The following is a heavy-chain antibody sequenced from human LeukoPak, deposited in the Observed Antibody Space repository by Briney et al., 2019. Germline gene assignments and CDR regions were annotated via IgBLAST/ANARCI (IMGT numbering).Heavy chain of an antibody. J-gene: IGHJ4*02. Sequence: GGSLRLSCAASGFTVSSNYMNWVRQAPGKGLEWVSSISSSSTYIYYADSVKGRFTVSRDNAKNSLYLQMNSLRAEDTAVYFCASQYTSSRIFDDWGQGTLVTVSS. CDR2: ISSSSTYI. D-gene: IGHD6-13*01. V-gene: IGHV3-21*01. CDR3: ASQYTSSRIFDD. CDR1: GFTVSSNY.